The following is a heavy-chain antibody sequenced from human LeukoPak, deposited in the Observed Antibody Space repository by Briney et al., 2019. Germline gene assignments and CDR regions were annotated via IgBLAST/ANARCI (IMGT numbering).Heavy chain of an antibody. Sequence: GGSLRLSCAASGFTFSSQGMHWVRQAPGKGLEWVAVILHDGSNIYYADSVKGRFTISRDSSKNTLYLQMNSLRADDTAVYYCAKSYADYYYGMDVWGQGTTVTVSS. J-gene: IGHJ6*02. CDR3: AKSYADYYYGMDV. D-gene: IGHD3-10*01. V-gene: IGHV3-30*02. CDR1: GFTFSSQG. CDR2: ILHDGSNI.